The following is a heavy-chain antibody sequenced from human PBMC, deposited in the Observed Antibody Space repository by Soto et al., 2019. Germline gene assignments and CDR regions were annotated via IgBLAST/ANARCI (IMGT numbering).Heavy chain of an antibody. Sequence: PSETLSLTCAVYGGSFSGYYWSWIRQPPGKGLEWLGEIHHSGSTNYIPSLNSRVTMTVHTSKIQFSLKLSPVTAADPAVYFCVRGRAAAGTEGWFGRWGQGTLVTVSS. V-gene: IGHV4-34*01. D-gene: IGHD6-13*01. J-gene: IGHJ5*02. CDR2: IHHSGST. CDR3: VRGRAAAGTEGWFGR. CDR1: GGSFSGYY.